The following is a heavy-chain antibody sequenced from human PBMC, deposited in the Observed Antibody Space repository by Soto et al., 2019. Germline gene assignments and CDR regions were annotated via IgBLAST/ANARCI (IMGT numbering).Heavy chain of an antibody. Sequence: SETLSLTCTVYGGSISSYYWSWIRQPPGKGLEWIGYIYYSGSTNYNPSLKSRVTISVDTSKNQFPLKLSSVTAADTAVYYCARDRSLFTFDFWGQGTLVTVSS. CDR2: IYYSGST. V-gene: IGHV4-59*01. CDR3: ARDRSLFTFDF. J-gene: IGHJ4*02. CDR1: GGSISSYY.